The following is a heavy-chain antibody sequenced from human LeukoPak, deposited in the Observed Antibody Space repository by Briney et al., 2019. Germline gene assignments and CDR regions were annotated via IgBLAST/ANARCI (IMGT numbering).Heavy chain of an antibody. CDR3: ARDGEYSGSYYVDY. Sequence: GASVKVSCKASGYTFTGYYMHWVRQAPGQGLEWMGRIIPIFGTANYAQKFQGRVTITTDESTSTAYMELSSLRSEDTAVYYCARDGEYSGSYYVDYWGQGTLVTVSS. D-gene: IGHD1-26*01. CDR1: GYTFTGYY. J-gene: IGHJ4*02. CDR2: IIPIFGTA. V-gene: IGHV1-69*05.